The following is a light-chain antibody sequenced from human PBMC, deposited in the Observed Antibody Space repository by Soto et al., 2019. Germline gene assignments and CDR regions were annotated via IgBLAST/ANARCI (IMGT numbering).Light chain of an antibody. V-gene: IGLV1-40*01. J-gene: IGLJ1*01. CDR3: QSFDNSLAGSYV. CDR1: SSNIGAGYD. CDR2: DNN. Sequence: QSALTQPPSVSGAPGQRVTISCTGSSSNIGAGYDVHWYQQLPGTVPKLLIYDNNNRPSGVPDRFSGSKSGTSASLAITGLQAEDEADYYCQSFDNSLAGSYVFGTGTKLTVL.